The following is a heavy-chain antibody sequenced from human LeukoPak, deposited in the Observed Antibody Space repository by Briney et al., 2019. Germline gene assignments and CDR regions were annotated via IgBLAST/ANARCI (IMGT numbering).Heavy chain of an antibody. CDR1: GGTFSSYA. CDR2: IIPIFGTA. J-gene: IGHJ6*04. D-gene: IGHD2-15*01. V-gene: IGHV1-69*06. CDR3: ARGLSRVVVVVAATAYYYYGMDV. Sequence: SVKVSCKASGGTFSSYAISWVRQAPGQGLEWMGGIIPIFGTANYAQKFQGRVTITADKSTSTAYMELSSLRSEDTAVYYCARGLSRVVVVVAATAYYYYGMDVWGEGTTVTVSS.